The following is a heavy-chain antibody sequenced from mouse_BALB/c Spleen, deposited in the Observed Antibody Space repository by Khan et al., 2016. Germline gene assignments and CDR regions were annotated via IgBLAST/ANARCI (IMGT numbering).Heavy chain of an antibody. Sequence: QVQLQQSGTELPRPGASVKLSCKASGYTFTDYYVNWVKQRTGQGLEWMGEIFTGSGSTYYNEKFKGKATLTADTSSSTSYMQLSSLTSDDSAIYFFARSYYGYFSMAYWGHRTSVTVSS. CDR2: IFTGSGST. D-gene: IGHD1-2*01. V-gene: IGHV1-77*01. CDR1: GYTFTDYY. J-gene: IGHJ4*01. CDR3: ARSYYGYFSMAY.